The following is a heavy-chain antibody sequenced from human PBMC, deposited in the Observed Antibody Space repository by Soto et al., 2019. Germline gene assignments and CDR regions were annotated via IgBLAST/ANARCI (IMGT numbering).Heavy chain of an antibody. V-gene: IGHV3-23*01. CDR3: ASSTQNDSWSGYYYYGMDV. Sequence: LRLSCAASGFTFSSYAMSWVRQAPGKGLEWVSAISGSGGSTYYADSVKGRFTISRDNSKNTLYLQMNSLRAEDTAVYYCASSTQNDSWSGYYYYGMDVWGQGTTVTVSS. CDR2: ISGSGGST. D-gene: IGHD3-3*01. J-gene: IGHJ6*02. CDR1: GFTFSSYA.